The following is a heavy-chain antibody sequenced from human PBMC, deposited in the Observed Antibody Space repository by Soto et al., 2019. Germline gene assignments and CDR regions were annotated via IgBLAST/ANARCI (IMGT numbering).Heavy chain of an antibody. Sequence: GGSHRLSCAASGFTLSSYSMNWVRQTPGNGLEWVSSIISSSSYIYYADSVKGRFTISRDNAKNSLYLQMSSLRAEDTAVYYCARSNQDYDFWSGYYSYYYGMDVWGQGSTVTVSS. V-gene: IGHV3-21*01. CDR2: IISSSSYI. D-gene: IGHD3-3*01. CDR3: ARSNQDYDFWSGYYSYYYGMDV. J-gene: IGHJ6*02. CDR1: GFTLSSYS.